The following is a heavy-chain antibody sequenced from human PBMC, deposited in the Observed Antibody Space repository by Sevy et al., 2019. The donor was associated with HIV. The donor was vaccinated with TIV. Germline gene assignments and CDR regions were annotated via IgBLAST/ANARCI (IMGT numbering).Heavy chain of an antibody. CDR3: ARAGYYGSGTRLYYFDY. J-gene: IGHJ4*02. V-gene: IGHV6-1*01. CDR1: GDSVSSNSAA. D-gene: IGHD3-10*01. CDR2: TYYRSKWYN. Sequence: KQSQTLSLTCAISGDSVSSNSAAWNWIRQSPSRGLEWLGRTYYRSKWYNDYAVSVKSRITINLDTSKNQFSLQLNSVTPEDTAVYYCARAGYYGSGTRLYYFDYWGQGTLVTVSS.